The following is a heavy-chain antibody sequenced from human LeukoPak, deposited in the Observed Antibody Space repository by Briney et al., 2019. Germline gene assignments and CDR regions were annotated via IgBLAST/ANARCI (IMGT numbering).Heavy chain of an antibody. CDR1: GDSVSSNSAA. CDR2: TYYRSKGYN. CDR3: AREGASERVAVAGNDY. D-gene: IGHD6-19*01. Sequence: SQTLSLTCAISGDSVSSNSAAWNWIRQSPSRGLEWLGRTYYRSKGYNDYAVSVKSRITINPDTSKNQFSLQLNSVTPEDTAVYYCAREGASERVAVAGNDYWGQGTLVTVSS. V-gene: IGHV6-1*01. J-gene: IGHJ4*02.